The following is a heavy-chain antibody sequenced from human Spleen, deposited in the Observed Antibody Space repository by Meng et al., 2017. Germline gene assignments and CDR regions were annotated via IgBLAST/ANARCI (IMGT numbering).Heavy chain of an antibody. CDR2: LSGGGFTT. J-gene: IGHJ6*02. CDR1: GFSFSSYA. CDR3: ARVGTVTTNYYYYGMDV. Sequence: GESLKISCAASGFSFSSYAMSWVRHAPGKGLEWVSALSGGGFTTYYADSVKGRFAISRHNSKNTLYLQMNSLRAEDTAVYYCARVGTVTTNYYYYGMDVWGQGTTVTVSS. V-gene: IGHV3-23*01. D-gene: IGHD4-17*01.